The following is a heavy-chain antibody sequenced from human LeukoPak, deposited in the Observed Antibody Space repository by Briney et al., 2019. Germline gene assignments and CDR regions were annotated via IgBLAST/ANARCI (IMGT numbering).Heavy chain of an antibody. CDR2: IKNKADGGTT. CDR3: TTDAGDYPDY. CDR1: GLTFNNAW. J-gene: IGHJ4*02. V-gene: IGHV3-15*01. D-gene: IGHD4-17*01. Sequence: GGSLRLSCAASGLTFNNAWMSCIRPAPPKERAGVHRIKNKADGGTTDYGPSVKGRHTISRDDSKNTLYLQMNSLKTEDTAMYYCTTDAGDYPDYWGQGTQVTVSS.